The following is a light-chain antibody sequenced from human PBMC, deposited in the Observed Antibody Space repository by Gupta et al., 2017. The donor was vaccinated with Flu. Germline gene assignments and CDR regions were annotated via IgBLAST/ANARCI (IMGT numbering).Light chain of an antibody. CDR3: HHSYSIRPFL. CDR1: QRISSY. J-gene: IGKJ2*01. CDR2: AES. V-gene: IGKV1-39*01. Sequence: DIQMTQSPSSLSASLGDRVTITCRASQRISSYLNWYQQKQWQAPKLLIYAESGWQSGVSSRFCGRGFGINVYITYSRLQQEDFASYYFHHSYSIRPFLVGQWTXMEIK.